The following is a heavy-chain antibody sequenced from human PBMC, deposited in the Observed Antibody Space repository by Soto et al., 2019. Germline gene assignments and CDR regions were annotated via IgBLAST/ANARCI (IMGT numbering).Heavy chain of an antibody. J-gene: IGHJ6*02. CDR3: TRYHDSTVAAAGNGLDV. CDR1: GYDLNSHY. D-gene: IGHD6-13*01. CDR2: INPNGGNT. V-gene: IGHV1-46*02. Sequence: AAVKVSCTESGYDLNSHYLHWVRQAPGQGLEWVGAINPNGGNTAYAQKFQGRVTMTRDTSTSSVYLELSSLRFEDTSIYYCTRYHDSTVAAAGNGLDVWGQGTTVTVSS.